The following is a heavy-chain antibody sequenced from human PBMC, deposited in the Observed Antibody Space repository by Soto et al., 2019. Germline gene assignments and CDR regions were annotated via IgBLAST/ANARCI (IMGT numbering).Heavy chain of an antibody. CDR2: IWFDGSYK. D-gene: IGHD2-2*01. V-gene: IGHV3-33*01. CDR1: GFTFSSYG. J-gene: IGHJ2*01. CDR3: ARASFSHCSDTSCYLDWYFHL. Sequence: ALRLSCAASGFTFSSYGMHWVRQAPGKGLEWVAVIWFDGSYKYYADSVKGRFTISRDNSKNSLYLQMNSLRAEDTAVYYCARASFSHCSDTSCYLDWYFHLWGRGTLVTVSS.